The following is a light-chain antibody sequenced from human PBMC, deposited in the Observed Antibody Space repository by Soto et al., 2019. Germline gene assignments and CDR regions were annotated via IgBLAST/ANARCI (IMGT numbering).Light chain of an antibody. CDR1: QSVSSTY. CDR2: GAS. Sequence: EIVLTQSPGTLSLSPGERATLSCRASQSVSSTYLAWYQQKPGQAPRLLIYGASSRATGIPDRFSGSGSGTDFTHTISRLEPEDFAVYYCQQYRGTFGQGTKLEIK. V-gene: IGKV3-20*01. J-gene: IGKJ2*01. CDR3: QQYRGT.